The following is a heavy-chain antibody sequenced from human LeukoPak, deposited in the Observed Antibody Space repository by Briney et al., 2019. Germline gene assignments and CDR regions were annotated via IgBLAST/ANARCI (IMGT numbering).Heavy chain of an antibody. CDR3: ARIGYYGSGSYYNYYYYGMDV. CDR1: GGSFSGYY. Sequence: PSETLSLTCAVYGGSFSGYYWSWIRQPPGKGLEWIGDINHSGSTNYNPSLKSRVTISVDTSKNQFSLKLSSVTAADTAVYYCARIGYYGSGSYYNYYYYGMDVWGKGTTVTVSS. CDR2: INHSGST. V-gene: IGHV4-34*01. D-gene: IGHD3-10*01. J-gene: IGHJ6*04.